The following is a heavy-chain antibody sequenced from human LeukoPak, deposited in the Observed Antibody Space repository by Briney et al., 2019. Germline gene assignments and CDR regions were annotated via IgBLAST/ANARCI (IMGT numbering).Heavy chain of an antibody. V-gene: IGHV1-8*01. D-gene: IGHD4-17*01. CDR1: GYTFTSNG. CDR2: MCPNSGNS. Sequence: ASVKVSCKPSGYTFTSNGINWVRLAPGDRLEWIGWMCPNSGNSGYALQFQGQVTMNSNTSISTAYILLSSLRSDDTAIYHCARSPTGLRKRNDFWGQGTPVTVS. CDR3: ARSPTGLRKRNDF. J-gene: IGHJ4*02.